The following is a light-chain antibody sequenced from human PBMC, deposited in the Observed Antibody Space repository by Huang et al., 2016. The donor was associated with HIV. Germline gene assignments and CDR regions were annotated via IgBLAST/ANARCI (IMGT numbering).Light chain of an antibody. V-gene: IGKV3-15*01. Sequence: EIVMTQSPATLSVSPGERATLSCRASQSVSSNLAWYQQKPGESPRLLIYGASTMATGIPARFSGSGSGTDVTLTISSLQSEDFAVYYCQQYNNWPPGLFGQGTKVEIK. J-gene: IGKJ1*01. CDR2: GAS. CDR1: QSVSSN. CDR3: QQYNNWPPGL.